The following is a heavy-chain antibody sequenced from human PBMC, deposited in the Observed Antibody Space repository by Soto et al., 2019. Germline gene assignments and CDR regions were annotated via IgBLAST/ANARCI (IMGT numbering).Heavy chain of an antibody. Sequence: HPGGSLRLSCAVSGLTFTTYNFNWVRQAPGKGLEWISFINPGSSARHYADSVKGRFTISRDNAKNSLYLQMNSLTDADTAVYYCAKRLTTVTTVFDCWGQGTLVTVSS. CDR3: AKRLTTVTTVFDC. J-gene: IGHJ4*02. CDR1: GLTFTTYN. CDR2: INPGSSAR. V-gene: IGHV3-48*02. D-gene: IGHD4-17*01.